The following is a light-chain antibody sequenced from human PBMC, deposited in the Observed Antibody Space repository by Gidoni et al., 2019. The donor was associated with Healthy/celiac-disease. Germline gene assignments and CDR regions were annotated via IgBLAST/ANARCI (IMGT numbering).Light chain of an antibody. V-gene: IGKV1-39*01. CDR2: AAS. CDR1: QSISSY. J-gene: IGKJ3*01. CDR3: QQSYSTAPFN. Sequence: DIQMTQSPSSLSASVGDRVTITCRASQSISSYLNWYKQKPGKAPKLLIYAASSMQSGVPSRFSGSGSGTECTLAIGSLQPEEFATYYCQQSYSTAPFNFGPGTKVDIK.